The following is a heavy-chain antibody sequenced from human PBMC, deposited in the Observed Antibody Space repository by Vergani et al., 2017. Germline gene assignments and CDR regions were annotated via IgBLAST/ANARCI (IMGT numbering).Heavy chain of an antibody. V-gene: IGHV1-2*02. Sequence: QVQLVQSGAEVKKPGASVKVSCKASGYTFTGYYMHWVRQAPGQGLEWMGWINPNSGGTNYAQKFQGRVTMTRDTSISTAYMELSRLRSDDTAVYYCARVMWERGRSSSWYPAEYFQHWGQGTLVTVSS. J-gene: IGHJ1*01. CDR1: GYTFTGYY. CDR2: INPNSGGT. D-gene: IGHD6-13*01. CDR3: ARVMWERGRSSSWYPAEYFQH.